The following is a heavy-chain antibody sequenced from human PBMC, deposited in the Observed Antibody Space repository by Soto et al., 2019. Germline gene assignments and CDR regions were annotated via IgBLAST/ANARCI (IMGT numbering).Heavy chain of an antibody. V-gene: IGHV4-31*03. Sequence: QVQLQESGPGLVKPSQTLSLTCIVSGDSISRGGYFWTWIRQHPGKGLEWLGYIYDSGSAFYNPSLKSRVTMSVDTSKNQFSLNLGSVTAADTAGFYCARGILRPNHYRDVWGKGTAVAVSS. CDR3: ARGILRPNHYRDV. J-gene: IGHJ6*03. CDR2: IYDSGSA. D-gene: IGHD1-26*01. CDR1: GDSISRGGYF.